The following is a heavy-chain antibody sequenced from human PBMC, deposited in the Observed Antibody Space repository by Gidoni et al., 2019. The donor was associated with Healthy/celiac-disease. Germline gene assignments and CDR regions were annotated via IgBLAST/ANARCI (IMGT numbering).Heavy chain of an antibody. Sequence: QLQLQESGPGRVKPSEAMSRTCTVPGGSISSSSYYWGWLRQPPVKGLEWIGSICYSGSTYYNPSLKSRVTISVATSKHPFSLKLSPVTAADTAVYYCARTMNAFDIWGHGTMVTVSS. CDR1: GGSISSSSYY. J-gene: IGHJ3*02. D-gene: IGHD3-22*01. V-gene: IGHV4-39*01. CDR3: ARTMNAFDI. CDR2: ICYSGST.